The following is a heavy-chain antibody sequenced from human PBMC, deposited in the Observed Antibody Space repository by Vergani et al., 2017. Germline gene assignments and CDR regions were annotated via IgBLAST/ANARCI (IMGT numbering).Heavy chain of an antibody. J-gene: IGHJ6*03. V-gene: IGHV3-23*04. CDR2: ISGSGGST. CDR3: ARTNWGSGGGSPTPTPYYYYYMDV. CDR1: GFTFSSYA. D-gene: IGHD7-27*01. Sequence: EVQLVESGGGLVQPGGSLRLSCAASGFTFSSYAMSWVRQAPGKGLEWVSAISGSGGSTYYADSVKGRFTISRDNSKNTLYLQMNSLRAEDTAVYYCARTNWGSGGGSPTPTPYYYYYMDVWGKGTTVTVSS.